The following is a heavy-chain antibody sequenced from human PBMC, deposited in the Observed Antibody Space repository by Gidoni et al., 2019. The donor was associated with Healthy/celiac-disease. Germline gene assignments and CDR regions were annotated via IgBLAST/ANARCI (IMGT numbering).Heavy chain of an antibody. CDR3: ARAETITMIVVETYFDY. J-gene: IGHJ4*02. V-gene: IGHV4-39*01. Sequence: QLQLQESGPGLVKPSETLSLTCTVSGGSTSSSSYYWGWIRQPPGKGLEWIGSIYYSGSTYYNPSLKSRVTISVDTSKNQFSLKLSSVTAADTAVYYCARAETITMIVVETYFDYWGQGTLVTVSS. CDR2: IYYSGST. D-gene: IGHD3-22*01. CDR1: GGSTSSSSYY.